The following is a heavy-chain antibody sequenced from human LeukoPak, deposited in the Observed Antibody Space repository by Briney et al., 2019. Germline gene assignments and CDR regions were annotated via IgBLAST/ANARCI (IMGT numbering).Heavy chain of an antibody. Sequence: SETLSLTCTVSGGSISSGSYYWSWIRQPAGKGLEWIGRIYTSGSTNYNPSLKSRVTISVDTSKNQFSLKLSPVTAADTAVYYCARDRSSSDDYYYYYYMDVWGKGTTVTVSS. CDR2: IYTSGST. J-gene: IGHJ6*03. CDR3: ARDRSSSDDYYYYYYMDV. CDR1: GGSISSGSYY. V-gene: IGHV4-61*02. D-gene: IGHD6-6*01.